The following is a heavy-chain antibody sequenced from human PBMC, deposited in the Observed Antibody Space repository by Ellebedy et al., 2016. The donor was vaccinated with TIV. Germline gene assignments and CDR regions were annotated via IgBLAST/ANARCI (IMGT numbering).Heavy chain of an antibody. D-gene: IGHD2-2*02. J-gene: IGHJ4*02. CDR1: GGSFNNYY. CDR2: FNLGGPT. V-gene: IGHV4-34*01. CDR3: AKWTVGYCSSASCYTGDY. Sequence: MPSETLSLTCAVYGGSFNNYYWSWIRQLPGKGLEWIGEFNLGGPTNYNPSPKSRVTISVDTSKTQFSLKLNSVTAADTAVYYCAKWTVGYCSSASCYTGDYWGQGTLVTVSS.